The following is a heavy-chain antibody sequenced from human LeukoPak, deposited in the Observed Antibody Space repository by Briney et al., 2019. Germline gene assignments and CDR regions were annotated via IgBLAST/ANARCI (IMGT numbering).Heavy chain of an antibody. CDR3: DKSDDY. V-gene: IGHV3-23*01. CDR1: GFTFNSYT. Sequence: GGSLRLSCTASGFTFNSYTMSWVRQAPGRGMEWISAIVGRGDVTDHADSVKGRFTISRDNAKNTLYLQMNSLRAEDTAVYYCDKSDDYWGQGTLVTVSS. CDR2: IVGRGDVT. J-gene: IGHJ4*02.